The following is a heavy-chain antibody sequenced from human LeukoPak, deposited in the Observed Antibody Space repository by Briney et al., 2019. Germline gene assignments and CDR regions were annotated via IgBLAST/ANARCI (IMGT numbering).Heavy chain of an antibody. V-gene: IGHV3-33*01. CDR3: ARDDDGSGKYGQLY. J-gene: IGHJ4*02. CDR2: FWSDGRQK. CDR1: GFIFSNYG. D-gene: IGHD3-10*01. Sequence: GGSLRLSCAASGFIFSNYGFHWVRQAPGKGLEWVAVFWSDGRQKYYVDSVKGRSTVSRDTSKKTVYLQMNSLRAEDTAVYYCARDDDGSGKYGQLYWGQGTLVTVSS.